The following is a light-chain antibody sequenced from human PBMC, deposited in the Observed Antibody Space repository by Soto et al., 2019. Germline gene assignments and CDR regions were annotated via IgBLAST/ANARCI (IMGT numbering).Light chain of an antibody. CDR3: RQYGRSLTI. Sequence: EIVLTQSPGTLSFSPGESATLSCRASQSAGSTYFAWYQQKPGQAPRLLMFGASNRATGVPDRFSGSGSGTDFTLTISRLELEDSAVYYCRQYGRSLTIFAQGPRLAIK. J-gene: IGKJ5*01. CDR2: GAS. V-gene: IGKV3-20*01. CDR1: QSAGSTY.